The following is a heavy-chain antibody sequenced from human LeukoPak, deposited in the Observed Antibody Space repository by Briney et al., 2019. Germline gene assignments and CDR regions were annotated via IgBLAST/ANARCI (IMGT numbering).Heavy chain of an antibody. Sequence: ATVTVSCEASGYTFSYYYMHWVRQAPGQGLEWMGWINPNSGGTNYAQKFQGRVTMTRDTSISTAYMELSGLRSDDTAVFYCARSSGSYYPDYWGQGTLVTVSS. D-gene: IGHD1-26*01. CDR1: GYTFSYYY. CDR2: INPNSGGT. V-gene: IGHV1-2*02. CDR3: ARSSGSYYPDY. J-gene: IGHJ4*02.